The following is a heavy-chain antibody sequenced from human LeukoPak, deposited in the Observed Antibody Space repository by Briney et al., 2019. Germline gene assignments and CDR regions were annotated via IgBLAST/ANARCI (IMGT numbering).Heavy chain of an antibody. CDR3: ARLGYYYGSGSLTGMDV. CDR2: ISSNRNYI. CDR1: GFTFSSYT. D-gene: IGHD3-10*01. J-gene: IGHJ6*02. Sequence: GGSLRLSCAGSGFTFSSYTMNWVRQAPGKGLEWVSSISSNRNYIYYADSVKGRFTISRDNAKSSLYLQMNSLRAEDTAVYYCARLGYYYGSGSLTGMDVWGQGTTVTVSS. V-gene: IGHV3-21*01.